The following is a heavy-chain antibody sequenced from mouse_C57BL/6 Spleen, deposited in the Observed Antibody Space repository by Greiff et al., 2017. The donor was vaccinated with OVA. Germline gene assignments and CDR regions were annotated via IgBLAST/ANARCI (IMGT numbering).Heavy chain of an antibody. CDR3: ASYGSSYVEMDY. J-gene: IGHJ4*01. V-gene: IGHV1-81*01. CDR2: IYPRSGNT. Sequence: VQLQQSGAELARPGASVKLSCKASGYTFTSYGISWVKQRTGQGLEWIGEIYPRSGNTYYNEKFKGKATLTADKSSSTAYMELRSLTSEDSAVYFCASYGSSYVEMDYWGQGTSVTVSS. CDR1: GYTFTSYG. D-gene: IGHD1-1*01.